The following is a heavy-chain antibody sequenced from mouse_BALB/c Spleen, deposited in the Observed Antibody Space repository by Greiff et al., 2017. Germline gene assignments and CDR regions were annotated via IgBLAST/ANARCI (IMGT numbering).Heavy chain of an antibody. CDR2: INPSSGYT. D-gene: IGHD1-2*01. CDR3: ARALRLPWFAY. V-gene: IGHV1-4*02. CDR1: GYTFTSYT. J-gene: IGHJ3*01. Sequence: VQLQQSAAELARPGASVKMSCKASGYTFTSYTMHWVKQRPGQGLEWIGYINPSSGYTEYNQKFKDKTTLTADKSSSTAYMQLSSLTSEDSAVYYCARALRLPWFAYWGQGTLVTVSA.